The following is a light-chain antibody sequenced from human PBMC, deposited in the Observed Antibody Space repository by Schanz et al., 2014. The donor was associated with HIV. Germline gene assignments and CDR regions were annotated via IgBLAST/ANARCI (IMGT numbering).Light chain of an antibody. CDR1: QSVSSY. Sequence: EIVLTQSPATLSLSPGERATLSCRASQSVSSYLAWYQQKPGQAPRLLIYGASSRATGIPDRFSGSGSGTDFTLTISSLQPEDFATYYCQQSYSTPRTFGQGTKVEIK. V-gene: IGKV3-11*01. J-gene: IGKJ1*01. CDR2: GAS. CDR3: QQSYSTPRT.